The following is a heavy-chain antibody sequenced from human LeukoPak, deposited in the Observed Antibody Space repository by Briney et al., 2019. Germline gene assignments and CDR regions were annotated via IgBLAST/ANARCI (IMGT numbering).Heavy chain of an antibody. D-gene: IGHD1-1*01. V-gene: IGHV4-30-2*01. CDR2: IFQSGST. CDR1: GGSISSGGYS. Sequence: PSETLSLTCTVSGGSISSGGYSWSWIRQPPGKGLEWIGYIFQSGSTYYNPSLKSRVTISVDRSKNQFSLKLSSVTAADTAVYYCARVGSDWNDVRYNWFDPWGQGTLVTVSS. J-gene: IGHJ5*02. CDR3: ARVGSDWNDVRYNWFDP.